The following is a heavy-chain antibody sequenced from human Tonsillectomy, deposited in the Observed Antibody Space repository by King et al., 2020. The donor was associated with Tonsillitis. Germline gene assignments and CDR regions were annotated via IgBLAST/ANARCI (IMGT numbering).Heavy chain of an antibody. CDR1: GFTFSSYA. Sequence: VQLVESGGGLVQPGGSLRLSCAASGFTFSSYAMSWVRQAPGKGLEGVSAISGSGGSTYYADSVKGRFTISRDNSKNTLYLQMHSLRAEDTAVYYCAKVSFLARVYASRLDAFDIWGQGTMVTVSS. D-gene: IGHD2-8*01. V-gene: IGHV3-23*04. J-gene: IGHJ3*02. CDR2: ISGSGGST. CDR3: AKVSFLARVYASRLDAFDI.